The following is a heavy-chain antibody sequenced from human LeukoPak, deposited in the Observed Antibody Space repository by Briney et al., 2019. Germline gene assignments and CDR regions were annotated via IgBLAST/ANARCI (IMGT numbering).Heavy chain of an antibody. D-gene: IGHD6-19*01. V-gene: IGHV3-30*18. CDR3: AKDYRYSSGWFIRDAFDI. CDR2: ISYDGSNK. CDR1: GFTFRSYG. J-gene: IGHJ3*02. Sequence: GGSLRLSCAASGFTFRSYGMHWVRQAPGKGLEWVAVISYDGSNKYYADSVKGRFTISRDNSKNTLYLQMNSLRAEDTAVYYCAKDYRYSSGWFIRDAFDIWGQGTMVTVSS.